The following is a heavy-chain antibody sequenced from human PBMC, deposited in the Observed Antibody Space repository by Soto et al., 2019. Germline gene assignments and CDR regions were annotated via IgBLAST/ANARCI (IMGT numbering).Heavy chain of an antibody. CDR2: IIPIFGTA. D-gene: IGHD5-12*01. V-gene: IGHV1-69*06. CDR3: ARARTLVEGATDYYYGMDV. J-gene: IGHJ6*02. CDR1: GGTFSSYA. Sequence: QVQLVQSGAEVKKPGSSVKVSCKASGGTFSSYAISWVRQAPGQGREWMGGIIPIFGTANYAQKFQGRVTITADKSTSTAYMELSSLRYEDTAVYYCARARTLVEGATDYYYGMDVWGQGTPVTVSS.